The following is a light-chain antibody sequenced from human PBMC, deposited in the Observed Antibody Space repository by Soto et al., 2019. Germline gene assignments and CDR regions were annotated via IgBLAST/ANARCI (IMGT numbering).Light chain of an antibody. CDR1: QSISSSY. Sequence: EIVLTQSPGTLSLSPGEGGTLSCRASQSISSSYLAWYQQKPGQSPRLLIYAASSRATGIPDRLSGSGSGTDFTLTISRLEPEDFAVYYCQQYGSSPPITFGQGTRLEIK. CDR2: AAS. CDR3: QQYGSSPPIT. J-gene: IGKJ5*01. V-gene: IGKV3-20*01.